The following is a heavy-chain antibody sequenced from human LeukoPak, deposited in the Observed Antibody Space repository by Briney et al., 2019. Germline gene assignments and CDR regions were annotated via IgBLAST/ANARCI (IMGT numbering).Heavy chain of an antibody. D-gene: IGHD1-26*01. CDR1: GGSISSGSYY. CDR2: IYTSGST. J-gene: IGHJ4*02. Sequence: SQTLSLTCTVSGGSISSGSYYWSWIRQPAGKGLEWIGRIYTSGSTNYNPSLKSRVTISVDTSKNQFSLKLSSVTAADTAVYYCARGTDSGSYFPLDYWGQGTLVTVSS. CDR3: ARGTDSGSYFPLDY. V-gene: IGHV4-61*02.